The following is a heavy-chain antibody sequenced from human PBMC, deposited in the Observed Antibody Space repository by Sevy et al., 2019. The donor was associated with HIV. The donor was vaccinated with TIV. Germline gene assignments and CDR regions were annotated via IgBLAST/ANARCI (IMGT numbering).Heavy chain of an antibody. V-gene: IGHV3-53*01. CDR3: ARRLSSAWYFDF. Sequence: LSLTCAASGFSVSRNHINWVRQAPGKGQEWISVIYSDGTTQYADSVKGRFTISRDTSNNTVYRQVSSLRADDTAVYYCARRLSSAWYFDFWGQGTLVTVS. CDR1: GFSVSRNH. D-gene: IGHD6-19*01. CDR2: IYSDGTT. J-gene: IGHJ4*02.